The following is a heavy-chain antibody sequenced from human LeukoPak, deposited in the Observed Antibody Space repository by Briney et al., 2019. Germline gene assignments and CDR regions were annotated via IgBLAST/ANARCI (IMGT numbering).Heavy chain of an antibody. CDR1: GYTLTELS. D-gene: IGHD2/OR15-2a*01. CDR2: FDPEDGET. J-gene: IGHJ4*02. CDR3: AKDKDPWKSTSISDFDY. Sequence: ASVKVSCKVSGYTLTELSMHWVRQAPGKGLEWMGGFDPEDGETIYAQKFQGRVTMTEDTSTDTAYMELSSLRAEDTAVYFCAKDKDPWKSTSISDFDYWGQGTLVTVSS. V-gene: IGHV1-24*01.